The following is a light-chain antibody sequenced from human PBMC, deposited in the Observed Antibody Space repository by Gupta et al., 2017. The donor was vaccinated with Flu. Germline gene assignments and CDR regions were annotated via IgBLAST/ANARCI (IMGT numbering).Light chain of an antibody. Sequence: TLAGTGSGSNIGSKYVYGYQQLPGTAPTLLFYRNDHRPSRVPDRFSCSKSGTSASLAISGLRYGDDADYYCATWDDSLSGWVFGGGAKLTVL. CDR1: GSNIGSKY. V-gene: IGLV1-47*01. J-gene: IGLJ3*02. CDR2: RND. CDR3: ATWDDSLSGWV.